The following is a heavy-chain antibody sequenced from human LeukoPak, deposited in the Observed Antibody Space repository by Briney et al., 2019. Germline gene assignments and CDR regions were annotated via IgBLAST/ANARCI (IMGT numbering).Heavy chain of an antibody. Sequence: KSSETLSLTCTVSGGSISTYYWNWIRQPPGKGLEWIGYIYYRGATNYNPSLKSRVTISVDTSKNQFSLKLSSVTAADTAVYYCARGVYIAAAQYGFWGQGTLVTVSS. J-gene: IGHJ4*02. CDR3: ARGVYIAAAQYGF. D-gene: IGHD6-13*01. CDR2: IYYRGAT. CDR1: GGSISTYY. V-gene: IGHV4-59*01.